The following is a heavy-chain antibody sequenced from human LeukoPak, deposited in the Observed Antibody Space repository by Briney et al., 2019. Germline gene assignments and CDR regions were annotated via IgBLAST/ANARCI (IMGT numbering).Heavy chain of an antibody. CDR3: ARGPVSSSGFFDY. J-gene: IGHJ4*02. Sequence: TGGSLRLSCAASGFTFSDYHMSWSRQASGKGLEWVSYVSSSGGTISYADSVKGRFSISRDNAKKSLYLQMNSLRAEDTAVYYCARGPVSSSGFFDYWGQGTLVTVSS. CDR1: GFTFSDYH. D-gene: IGHD3-22*01. V-gene: IGHV3-11*01. CDR2: VSSSGGTI.